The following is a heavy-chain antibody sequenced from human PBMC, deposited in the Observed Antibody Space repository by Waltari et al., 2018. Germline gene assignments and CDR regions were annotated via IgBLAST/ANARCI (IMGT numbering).Heavy chain of an antibody. CDR2: IIPIFGTA. V-gene: IGHV1-69*12. CDR1: GGTFSSYA. CDR3: ARGSSMIVVLKYAFDI. J-gene: IGHJ3*02. D-gene: IGHD3-22*01. Sequence: QVQLVQSGAEVKKPGSSVKVSCKASGGTFSSYAISWVRQATGQGLEWMGGIIPIFGTANYAQKFQGRVTITADESTSTAYMELSSLRSEDTAVYYCARGSSMIVVLKYAFDIWGQGTMVTVSS.